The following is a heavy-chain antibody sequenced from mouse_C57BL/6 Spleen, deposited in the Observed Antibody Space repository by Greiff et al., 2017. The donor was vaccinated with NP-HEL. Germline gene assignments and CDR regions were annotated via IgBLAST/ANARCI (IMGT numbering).Heavy chain of an antibody. CDR1: GYTFTDCN. J-gene: IGHJ3*01. V-gene: IGHV1-18*01. D-gene: IGHD1-1*01. Sequence: EVQLQQSGPELVKPGASVKIPCKASGYTFTDCNMDWVKQSHGKSLEWIGDINPNNGGTIYNQKFKGKATLTVDKSSSTAYMELRSLTSEDTAVYYCAREYYYGSSWFAYWGQGTLVTVSA. CDR2: INPNNGGT. CDR3: AREYYYGSSWFAY.